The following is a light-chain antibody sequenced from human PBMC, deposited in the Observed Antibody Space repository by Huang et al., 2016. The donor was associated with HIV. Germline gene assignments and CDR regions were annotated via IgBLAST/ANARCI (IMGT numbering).Light chain of an antibody. Sequence: EIVLTQSPATLSLSPGERATLSCRASQSVSSYLAWYQQKPGQAPRLLIYDASNRATGIPARFSGSGSGTDCTLTISSLEPEDFAVYYCQQRSNWPRMYTFGQGTKLEIK. J-gene: IGKJ2*01. CDR1: QSVSSY. CDR3: QQRSNWPRMYT. V-gene: IGKV3-11*01. CDR2: DAS.